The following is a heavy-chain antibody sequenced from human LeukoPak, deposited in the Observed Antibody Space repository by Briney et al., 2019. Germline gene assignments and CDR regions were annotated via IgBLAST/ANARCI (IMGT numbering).Heavy chain of an antibody. Sequence: PGGSLRLSCAASGFTFSSYAMSWVRQAPGKGLEWVSAISGSGGSTYYADSVKGRFTISRDNSKNTLYLQMNSLRAEDTVVYYCAKDSPYYYGSGSYLPFYYYYYGMDVWGQGTTVTVSS. CDR1: GFTFSSYA. V-gene: IGHV3-23*01. CDR3: AKDSPYYYGSGSYLPFYYYYYGMDV. D-gene: IGHD3-10*01. J-gene: IGHJ6*02. CDR2: ISGSGGST.